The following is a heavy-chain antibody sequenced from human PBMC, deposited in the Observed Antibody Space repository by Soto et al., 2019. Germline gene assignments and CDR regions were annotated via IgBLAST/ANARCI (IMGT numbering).Heavy chain of an antibody. CDR3: AKVGPAYSGYEYFDY. CDR1: GFTFSSYG. CDR2: ISYEGSNK. V-gene: IGHV3-30*18. Sequence: QVQLVESGGGVVQPGRSLRLSCAASGFTFSSYGIHWVRQAPGKGLEWAAFISYEGSNKYYADSVKGRFTVSRDNSKNTLYLQMNSLRAEDTAVYYCAKVGPAYSGYEYFDYWGQGTLVTVSS. J-gene: IGHJ4*02. D-gene: IGHD5-12*01.